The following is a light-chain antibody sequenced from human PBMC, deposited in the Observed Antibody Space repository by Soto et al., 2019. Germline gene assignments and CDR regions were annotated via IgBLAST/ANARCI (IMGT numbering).Light chain of an antibody. CDR2: AAS. Sequence: DIQLTQSPSFLSASVGDRVTITCRASQGISSYLAWYQQKPWKAPKLLIYAASTLQSGVPSRFSGSGSGTDFTLTISSLQPEDVATYYCQNYDNAPTFGPGTKVDIK. J-gene: IGKJ1*01. CDR3: QNYDNAPT. CDR1: QGISSY. V-gene: IGKV1-9*01.